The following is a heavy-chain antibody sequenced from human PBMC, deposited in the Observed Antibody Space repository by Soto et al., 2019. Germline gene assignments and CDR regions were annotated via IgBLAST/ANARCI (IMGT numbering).Heavy chain of an antibody. CDR3: ARGPKAVAGLNAFDI. CDR1: GGTFSSYT. J-gene: IGHJ3*02. CDR2: IIPILGIA. V-gene: IGHV1-69*02. Sequence: SVKVSCKAAGGTFSSYTISWVRQAPGQGLEWMGRIIPILGIANYAQKFQGRVTITADKSTSTAYMELSSLRSEDTAVYYCARGPKAVAGLNAFDIWGQGTMVTVSS. D-gene: IGHD6-19*01.